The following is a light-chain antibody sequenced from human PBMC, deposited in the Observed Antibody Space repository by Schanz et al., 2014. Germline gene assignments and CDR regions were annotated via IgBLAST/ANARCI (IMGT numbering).Light chain of an antibody. V-gene: IGLV1-44*01. Sequence: QSVLTQPPSASATPGLRVTISCSGSSSNIGSNPVNWYQQLPGAAPKLLIYTNNQRPSGVPDRFSGSKSGTSASLAISGLQSEDEADYYCAAWDDSLNNWLFGGGTKLTVL. CDR3: AAWDDSLNNWL. J-gene: IGLJ3*02. CDR1: SSNIGSNP. CDR2: TNN.